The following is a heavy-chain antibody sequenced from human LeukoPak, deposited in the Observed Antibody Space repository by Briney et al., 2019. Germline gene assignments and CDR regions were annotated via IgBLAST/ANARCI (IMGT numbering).Heavy chain of an antibody. J-gene: IGHJ5*02. CDR2: IRYDGSNK. CDR3: AKDRSRDLVVGYNWFDP. Sequence: PGGSLRLPCAASGFTFSSYSMNWVRQAPGKGLEWVAFIRYDGSNKYYTDSVKGRFTISRDNSKNTLYLQMNSLRAEDTAVYYCAKDRSRDLVVGYNWFDPWGQGTLVIVSS. D-gene: IGHD2-15*01. V-gene: IGHV3-30*02. CDR1: GFTFSSYS.